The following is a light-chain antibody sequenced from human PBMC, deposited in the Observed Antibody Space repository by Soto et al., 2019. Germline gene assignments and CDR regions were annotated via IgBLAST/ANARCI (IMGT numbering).Light chain of an antibody. CDR2: EVT. CDR1: SSDVGAYNY. V-gene: IGLV2-8*01. J-gene: IGLJ3*02. CDR3: SSFASSNTWV. Sequence: QSVLTQPPSASGSPGQSVTISCTGTSSDVGAYNYVSGYQQHVGKAPKLVIYEVTKRPSGVPDRFSGSKSANTASLTVSGLQAEDEADYYCSSFASSNTWVFGGGTKLTVL.